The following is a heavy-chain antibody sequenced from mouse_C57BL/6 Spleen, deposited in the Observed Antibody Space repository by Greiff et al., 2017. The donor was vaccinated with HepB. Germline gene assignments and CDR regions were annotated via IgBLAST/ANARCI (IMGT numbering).Heavy chain of an antibody. Sequence: VQLKQSGAELVKPGASVKLSCTASGFTFTDYYMHWVKQRTGQGLEWIGGIYPEDGETNYAPKFQGKATITVDTSSSTAYLQHSSLTSEDTAVYYCARGGYDRVWGQGTSLTVSS. CDR3: ARGGYDRV. CDR2: IYPEDGET. V-gene: IGHV14-2*01. J-gene: IGHJ2*02. CDR1: GFTFTDYY. D-gene: IGHD2-2*01.